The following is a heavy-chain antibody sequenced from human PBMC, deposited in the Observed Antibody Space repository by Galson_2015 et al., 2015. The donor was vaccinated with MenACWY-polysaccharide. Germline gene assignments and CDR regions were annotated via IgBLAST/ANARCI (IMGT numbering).Heavy chain of an antibody. V-gene: IGHV4-38-2*02. Sequence: LSLTCSVSDYSIRSGYFWGWIRQPPGKGREWIASIFHSGTTYYNPSLKSRVTISVDTTKNQFSLKLSSVTAADTAVYYCARVEKYSGSFYILYWGQGTLVTVSS. CDR2: IFHSGTT. J-gene: IGHJ4*02. CDR3: ARVEKYSGSFYILY. CDR1: DYSIRSGYF. D-gene: IGHD1-26*01.